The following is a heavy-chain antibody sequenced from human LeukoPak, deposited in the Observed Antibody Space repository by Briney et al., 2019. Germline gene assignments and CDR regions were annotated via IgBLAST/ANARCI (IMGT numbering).Heavy chain of an antibody. CDR2: ISYDGSNK. CDR3: AKVYTERANEIQH. D-gene: IGHD2-2*02. J-gene: IGHJ1*01. CDR1: GFTFSSYG. V-gene: IGHV3-30*18. Sequence: GGSLRLSCAASGFTFSSYGMHWVRQAPGKGLEWVAVISYDGSNKYYADSVKGRFTISRDNSKNTLYLQMNSLRAEDTAVYYCAKVYTERANEIQHWGRGTLVTVSS.